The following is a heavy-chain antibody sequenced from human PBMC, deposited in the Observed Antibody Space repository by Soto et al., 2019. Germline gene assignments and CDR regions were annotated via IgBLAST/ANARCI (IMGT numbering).Heavy chain of an antibody. CDR1: GYTFTSYD. D-gene: IGHD3-10*01. CDR2: ISAYNGNT. J-gene: IGHJ3*02. V-gene: IGHV1-18*01. Sequence: ASVKVSCKASGYTFTSYDINWVRQATGQGLEWMGWISAYNGNTNYAQKLQGRVTMTTDTSTSTAYMELRSLRSDDTAVYYCAREGGSGSYYNAFDIWGQGTMVTVSS. CDR3: AREGGSGSYYNAFDI.